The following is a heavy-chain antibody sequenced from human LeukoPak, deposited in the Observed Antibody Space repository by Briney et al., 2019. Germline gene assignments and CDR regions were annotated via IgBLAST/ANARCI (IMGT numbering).Heavy chain of an antibody. CDR2: ISRSSGST. J-gene: IGHJ4*02. CDR1: GFTFSNYY. D-gene: IGHD3-22*01. CDR3: ARDQGENYDSSGYYPY. V-gene: IGHV3-11*06. Sequence: GGSLRLSCAASGFTFSNYYMSWIRQAPGKGLEWVSYISRSSGSTNYADSVMGRFTISRDNGENSLYLQMNSLRAEDTAVYYCARDQGENYDSSGYYPYWGQGTLVTVSS.